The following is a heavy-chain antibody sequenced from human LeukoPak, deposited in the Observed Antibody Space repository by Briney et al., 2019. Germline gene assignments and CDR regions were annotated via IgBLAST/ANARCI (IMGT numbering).Heavy chain of an antibody. CDR2: ISAYNGNT. CDR1: GYTFSDYY. V-gene: IGHV1-18*04. D-gene: IGHD2-21*02. Sequence: ASVKVSCKTSGYTFSDYYIHWIRQAPGQGLEWMGWISAYNGNTNYAQKLQGRVTMTTDTSTSTAYMELRSLRSDDTAVYYCARDRGDYVYWGQGTLVTVSS. J-gene: IGHJ4*02. CDR3: ARDRGDYVY.